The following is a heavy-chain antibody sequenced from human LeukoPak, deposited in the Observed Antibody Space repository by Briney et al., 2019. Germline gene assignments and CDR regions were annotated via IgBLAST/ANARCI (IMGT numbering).Heavy chain of an antibody. CDR1: GGSISSSSYY. J-gene: IGHJ5*02. CDR3: ARLWFGEFRNWFDP. Sequence: SETLSLTCTVSGGSISSSSYYWGWIRQPPGKGLEWIGSIYYSGSTYYNPSLKSRVTISVDTSKNQFSLKLSSVTAADTAVYYCARLWFGEFRNWFDPWGQGTLVTVSS. D-gene: IGHD3-10*01. CDR2: IYYSGST. V-gene: IGHV4-39*01.